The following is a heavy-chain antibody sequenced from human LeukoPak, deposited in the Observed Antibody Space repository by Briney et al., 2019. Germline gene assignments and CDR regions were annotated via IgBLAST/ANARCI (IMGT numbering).Heavy chain of an antibody. V-gene: IGHV3-23*01. CDR2: IGDSGSGG. CDR1: GFNFNYFA. CDR3: SRIKYGGNSGYHFDY. Sequence: GGSLRLSCSASGFNFNYFAMSWIRQAPGKRLEWVSTIGDSGSGGFYADSVRGRFTISRDHSKNIVYLQMHSLRVDDSAVYYCSRIKYGGNSGYHFDYWGQGTLVTVSS. J-gene: IGHJ4*02. D-gene: IGHD4-23*01.